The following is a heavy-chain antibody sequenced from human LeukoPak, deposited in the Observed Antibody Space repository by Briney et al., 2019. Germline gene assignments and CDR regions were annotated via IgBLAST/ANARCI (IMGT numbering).Heavy chain of an antibody. CDR1: GFTFSNYA. CDR3: AKNGRTSSWYFFDY. V-gene: IGHV3-23*01. Sequence: GGSLRLSCAASGFTFSNYAMSWLRQAPGKGLEWVSDISGSDGSTYYADSVKGRFTISRDNSKNTLYLQMNSLRAEDTAVYYCAKNGRTSSWYFFDYWGQGTLVTVSS. CDR2: ISGSDGST. J-gene: IGHJ4*02. D-gene: IGHD6-13*01.